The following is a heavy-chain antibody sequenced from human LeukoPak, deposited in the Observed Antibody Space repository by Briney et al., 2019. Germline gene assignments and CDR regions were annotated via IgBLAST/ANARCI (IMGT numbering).Heavy chain of an antibody. J-gene: IGHJ3*02. V-gene: IGHV1-69*13. D-gene: IGHD3-3*01. Sequence: ASVKVSCKASGGTFSSYAISLVRQAPGQGLEWMGGIIPIFGTANYAQKFQGRVTITADESTSTAYMELSSLRSEDTAVYYCARVGQHITIFGVVRFAFDIWGQGTMVTVSS. CDR2: IIPIFGTA. CDR1: GGTFSSYA. CDR3: ARVGQHITIFGVVRFAFDI.